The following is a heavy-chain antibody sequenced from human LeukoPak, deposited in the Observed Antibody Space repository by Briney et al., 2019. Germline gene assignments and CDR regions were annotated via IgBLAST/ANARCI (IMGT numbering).Heavy chain of an antibody. CDR2: IYTSGST. V-gene: IGHV4-4*07. Sequence: SETLSLTCTVSGGSISSYYWSWIRQPAGKGLEWIGRIYTSGSTNYNPSLKSRVTMSVDKSKNQFSLKLSSVTAADTAVYYCASGPFPGYYYYYYYMDVWGKGTTVTVSS. CDR3: ASGPFPGYYYYYYYMDV. CDR1: GGSISSYY. D-gene: IGHD5-18*01. J-gene: IGHJ6*03.